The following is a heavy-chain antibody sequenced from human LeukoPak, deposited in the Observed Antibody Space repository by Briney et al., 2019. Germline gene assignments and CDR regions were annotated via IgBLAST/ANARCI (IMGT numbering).Heavy chain of an antibody. Sequence: GGSLRLSCAASGFTFSRYAMIWVRQAPGKGLEWVSAISGIGSTTYYADSVKGRFTISRDNSKNTLFLQMNSLRAEDTAVYYCAKDGQTIFGVVIIPNWFDPWGQGTLVTVSS. V-gene: IGHV3-23*01. CDR1: GFTFSRYA. CDR3: AKDGQTIFGVVIIPNWFDP. J-gene: IGHJ5*02. D-gene: IGHD3-3*01. CDR2: ISGIGSTT.